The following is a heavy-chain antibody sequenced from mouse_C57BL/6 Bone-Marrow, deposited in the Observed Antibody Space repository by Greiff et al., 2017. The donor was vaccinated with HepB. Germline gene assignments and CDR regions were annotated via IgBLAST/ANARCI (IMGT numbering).Heavy chain of an antibody. CDR3: ARHEEGNYVPFDY. V-gene: IGHV2-6-1*01. D-gene: IGHD2-1*01. CDR2: IWSDGST. J-gene: IGHJ2*01. CDR1: GFSLTSYG. Sequence: VKLMESGPGLVAPSQSLSITCTVSGFSLTSYGVHWVRQPPGKGLEWLVVIWSDGSTTYNSALKSRLSISKDNSKSQVFLKMNSLQTDDTAMYYCARHEEGNYVPFDYWGQGTTLTVSS.